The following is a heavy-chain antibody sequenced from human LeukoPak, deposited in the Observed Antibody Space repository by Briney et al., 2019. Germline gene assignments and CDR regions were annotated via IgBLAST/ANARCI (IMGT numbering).Heavy chain of an antibody. J-gene: IGHJ4*02. V-gene: IGHV4-4*07. CDR1: GGSINNYY. CDR3: ARGGVVVAAATFDH. CDR2: IYTSGST. Sequence: PSETLSLTCSDSGGSINNYYWSWIRQPAGKGLEWIGRIYTSGSTNYNPSLQSRVTMSVDTSKNQFSLKLSSVTAADTAIYYCARGGVVVAAATFDHWGQGTLVTVSS. D-gene: IGHD2-15*01.